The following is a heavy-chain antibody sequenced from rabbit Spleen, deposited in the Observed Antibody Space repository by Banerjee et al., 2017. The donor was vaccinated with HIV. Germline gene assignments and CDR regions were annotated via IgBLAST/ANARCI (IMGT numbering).Heavy chain of an antibody. CDR3: ARDTGTSFSSYGMDL. D-gene: IGHD7-1*01. CDR2: IAGSSSGFT. Sequence: EQLEESGGGLVKPEGSLTLTCKASGVSLNDNDVMCWVRQAPGKGLEWISCIAGSSSGFTYSATWAKGRFTCSKTSSTTVTLQMTSLTVADTATYFCARDTGTSFSSYGMDLWGPGTLVTVS. V-gene: IGHV1S45*01. J-gene: IGHJ6*01. CDR1: GVSLNDNDV.